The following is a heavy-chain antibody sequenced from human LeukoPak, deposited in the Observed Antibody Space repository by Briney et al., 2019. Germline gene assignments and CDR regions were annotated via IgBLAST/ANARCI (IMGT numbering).Heavy chain of an antibody. V-gene: IGHV3-33*01. CDR2: TWYDGTKK. Sequence: PGGSLRLSCAASEFSISSYAMHWVRQAPGKGLEWVAVTWYDGTKKYYADSVKGRFTISRDNAKNSLYLQMNSLRAEDTAVYYCARVSTPSSSGWSFIDYWGQGTLVTVSS. D-gene: IGHD6-19*01. CDR1: EFSISSYA. CDR3: ARVSTPSSSGWSFIDY. J-gene: IGHJ4*02.